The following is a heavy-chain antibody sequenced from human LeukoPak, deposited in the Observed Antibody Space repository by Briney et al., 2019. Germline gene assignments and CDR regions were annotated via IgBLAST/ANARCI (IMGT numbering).Heavy chain of an antibody. Sequence: SETLSLTRAVYGGSFSGYYWSWIRQPPGKGLEWIGEINHSGSTNYNPSLKSRVTISVDTSKNQFSLKLSSVTAADTAVYYCASPSPRGNYDSSGYYYYFDYCGQGTLVTVSS. D-gene: IGHD3-22*01. CDR1: GGSFSGYY. CDR3: ASPSPRGNYDSSGYYYYFDY. J-gene: IGHJ4*02. V-gene: IGHV4-34*01. CDR2: INHSGST.